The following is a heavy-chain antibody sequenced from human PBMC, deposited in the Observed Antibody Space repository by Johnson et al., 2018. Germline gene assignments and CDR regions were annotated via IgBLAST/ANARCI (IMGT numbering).Heavy chain of an antibody. J-gene: IGHJ3*01. CDR1: GFIFSSYG. CDR2: ILFDGSDK. CDR3: AKDHYDSRGSQPFDS. V-gene: IGHV3-30*18. D-gene: IGHD3-22*01. Sequence: VQLVESGGGVVQPGRSLRISCEASGFIFSSYGMHWVRQAPGKGLEWVTGILFDGSDKHYVDAVKGRFTISRDNSKDTLDPQMTNLRPEDTAVYFCAKDHYDSRGSQPFDSWGQGTMVTVSS.